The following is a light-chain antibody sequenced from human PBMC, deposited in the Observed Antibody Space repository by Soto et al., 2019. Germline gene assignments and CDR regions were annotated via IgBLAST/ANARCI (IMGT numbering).Light chain of an antibody. V-gene: IGKV3-20*01. Sequence: EIVLTQSPGTLSLSPGERATLSCRASQSVSSSYLAWYQQKPGQAPRLLIYDASIRATGIPDRFSGSGSGTDFTLTSSRLEPEDFAVYYCQQYGSSQSFGQGTKVEI. J-gene: IGKJ1*01. CDR1: QSVSSSY. CDR2: DAS. CDR3: QQYGSSQS.